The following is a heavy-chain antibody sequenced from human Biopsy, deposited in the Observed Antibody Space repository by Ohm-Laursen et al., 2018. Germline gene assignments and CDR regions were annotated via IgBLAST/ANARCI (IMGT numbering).Heavy chain of an antibody. CDR1: GGSFTGHY. V-gene: IGHV4-59*11. CDR2: ISDTGTT. D-gene: IGHD3-3*01. CDR3: ARLFRLDDYWNDDPPYGFDV. Sequence: SETLSLTCTVSGGSFTGHYWSWIRQPPGKGLEWIGYISDTGTTNYNPSLRGRVAMSVDTSKNQFSLQLTSVTTADTAMFFCARLFRLDDYWNDDPPYGFDVWGQGTMVTVPS. J-gene: IGHJ3*01.